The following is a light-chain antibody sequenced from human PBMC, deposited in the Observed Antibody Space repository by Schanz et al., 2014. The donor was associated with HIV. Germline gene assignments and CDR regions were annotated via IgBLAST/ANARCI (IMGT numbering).Light chain of an antibody. J-gene: IGLJ1*01. V-gene: IGLV2-14*03. CDR2: DVS. Sequence: QSALTQPASVSGSPGQSISISCTGTSGDVGSYNYVSWYQQHPGKAPKLMIYDVSNRPSGVSSRFSGSKSGNTASLTISGLQAEDEADYYCCSYAGSSTFYVFGTGTKLTVL. CDR1: SGDVGSYNY. CDR3: CSYAGSSTFYV.